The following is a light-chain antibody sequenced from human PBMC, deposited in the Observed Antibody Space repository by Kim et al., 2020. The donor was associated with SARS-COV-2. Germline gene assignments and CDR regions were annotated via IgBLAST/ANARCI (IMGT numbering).Light chain of an antibody. CDR2: GAS. CDR1: QSVKSN. V-gene: IGKV3-15*01. J-gene: IGKJ2*01. Sequence: EIVMTQSPATLSVSPGEGATLSCRASQSVKSNLAWYQQKPGQAPRLLISGASTRATGVPARFSGSGSGTDFTLTITSLQSEDFAVYYCQQYNGWATFGQGTKLEI. CDR3: QQYNGWAT.